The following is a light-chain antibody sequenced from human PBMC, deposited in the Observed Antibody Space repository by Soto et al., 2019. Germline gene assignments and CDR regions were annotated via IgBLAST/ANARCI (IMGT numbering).Light chain of an antibody. V-gene: IGKV3-15*01. CDR2: GAS. J-gene: IGKJ1*01. CDR1: QSVSSN. CDR3: QQYNNWPRT. Sequence: TQSPCTLSLSTGERATLSCRASQSVSSNLAWYQQKPGQAPRLLIYGASTRATGIPARFSGSGSGTEFTLTISSLQSEDFAVYYCQQYNNWPRTFGQGTNVAIK.